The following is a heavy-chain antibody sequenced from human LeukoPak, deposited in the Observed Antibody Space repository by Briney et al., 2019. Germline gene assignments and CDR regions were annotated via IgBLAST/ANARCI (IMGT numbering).Heavy chain of an antibody. J-gene: IGHJ4*02. Sequence: GCSLRLSCAASGFSFDDYAMHWVGQTPGTGLEGASGLSWNVGCSDYSGSVKGRFTISRDNAKNSLHLQMNSLRADDTALYFCAKAGTYYREGSGNGYYNYFENWGQGTPVTVSS. V-gene: IGHV3-9*01. CDR3: AKAGTYYREGSGNGYYNYFEN. D-gene: IGHD3-22*01. CDR2: LSWNVGCS. CDR1: GFSFDDYA.